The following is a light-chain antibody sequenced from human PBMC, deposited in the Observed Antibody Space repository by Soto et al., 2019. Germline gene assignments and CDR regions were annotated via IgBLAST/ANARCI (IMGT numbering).Light chain of an antibody. V-gene: IGKV1-5*01. CDR2: DAS. CDR3: QQFNTGGT. Sequence: DIQMTQSPSTLSASVGDRVTITCRASQSISSWLAWYQQKPGKAPKLLIYDASNLESGVPSRFSGSGAGTEFTLTISSLQPDDFATYYCQQFNTGGTFGQATKVDIK. J-gene: IGKJ1*01. CDR1: QSISSW.